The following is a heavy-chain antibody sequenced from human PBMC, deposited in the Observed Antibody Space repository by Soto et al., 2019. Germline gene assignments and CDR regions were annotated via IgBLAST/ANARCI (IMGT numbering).Heavy chain of an antibody. CDR3: ARYGYCSGGSCVHWFDP. V-gene: IGHV4-59*02. Sequence: PSETLSLTCSFSGDSVTSNYLTWIRQSPEKGLEWIGYMHYTGFSHYNPSLKSRLTISVDKSKNQFTLQLTSVTVADTAVYYCARYGYCSGGSCVHWFDPWGQGTLVTVSS. J-gene: IGHJ5*02. CDR2: MHYTGFS. D-gene: IGHD2-15*01. CDR1: GDSVTSNY.